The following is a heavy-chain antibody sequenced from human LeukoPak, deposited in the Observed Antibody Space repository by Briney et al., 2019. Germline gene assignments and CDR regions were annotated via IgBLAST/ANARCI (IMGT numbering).Heavy chain of an antibody. V-gene: IGHV3-23*01. J-gene: IGHJ5*02. CDR3: AKVFSLAAALWFDP. D-gene: IGHD6-13*01. CDR1: GFTFSSYG. CDR2: ISGSGGST. Sequence: GGTLRLSCAASGFTFSSYGTSWVRQAPGKGLEWVSAISGSGGSTYYADSVKGRFTISRDNSKNTLYLQMNSLRAEDTAVYYCAKVFSLAAALWFDPWGQGTLVTVSS.